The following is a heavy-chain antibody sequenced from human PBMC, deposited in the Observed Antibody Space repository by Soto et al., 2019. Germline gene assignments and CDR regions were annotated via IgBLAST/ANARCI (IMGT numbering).Heavy chain of an antibody. D-gene: IGHD4-17*01. J-gene: IGHJ4*02. CDR1: GYSFTTHW. V-gene: IGHV5-51*01. CDR3: ARLTYGGYYFDY. Sequence: GESLKISCKGSGYSFTTHWIGWVRQMPGKGLEWMGIIYPDDSETKYSPSFQGQVTISADKSITTAYLQWNSLKASDTAMYYCARLTYGGYYFDYWGQGALVTVSS. CDR2: IYPDDSET.